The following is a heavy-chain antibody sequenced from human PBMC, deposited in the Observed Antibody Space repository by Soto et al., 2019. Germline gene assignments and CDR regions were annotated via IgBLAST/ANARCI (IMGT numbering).Heavy chain of an antibody. V-gene: IGHV1-2*02. D-gene: IGHD3-3*01. CDR1: GYMFTGYY. CDR2: INPNSGGT. J-gene: IGHJ2*01. CDR3: AIRTGQMASIFECDGYWFFDL. Sequence: ASVKVSCKASGYMFTGYYMHWVRQAPGQGLEWMGWINPNSGGTNFAQRFQGRVTMTTYTSINTAYMELTSLTSDDTAVYYCAIRTGQMASIFECDGYWFFDLWGRGTLVTVSS.